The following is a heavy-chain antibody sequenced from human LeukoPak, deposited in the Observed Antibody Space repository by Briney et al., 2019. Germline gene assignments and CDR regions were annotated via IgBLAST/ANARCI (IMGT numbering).Heavy chain of an antibody. D-gene: IGHD3-10*01. J-gene: IGHJ5*02. Sequence: ASVKVSCKASGYTFTSYGISWVRQAPGQGLEWMGWISAYNGNTNYAQKLQGRVTMTTDTSTSTAYMELSRLRSDDTAVYYCARDRGFYGSGSYYGFDPWGQGTLVTVSS. CDR1: GYTFTSYG. CDR3: ARDRGFYGSGSYYGFDP. V-gene: IGHV1-18*01. CDR2: ISAYNGNT.